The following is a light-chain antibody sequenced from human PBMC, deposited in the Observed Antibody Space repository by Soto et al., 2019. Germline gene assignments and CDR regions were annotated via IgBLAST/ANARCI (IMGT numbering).Light chain of an antibody. V-gene: IGKV3-20*01. J-gene: IGKJ5*01. CDR2: GAS. CDR3: QRYGSPII. CDR1: QIIVSSY. Sequence: EIVLTQSPGTLSLSPGERATLSCRASQIIVSSYLAWYQQKPRQAPRLLIYGASSRATGIPDRFSGSGSGTDFTLSISRLEPEDFAVYYCQRYGSPIIFGQGTRLEIK.